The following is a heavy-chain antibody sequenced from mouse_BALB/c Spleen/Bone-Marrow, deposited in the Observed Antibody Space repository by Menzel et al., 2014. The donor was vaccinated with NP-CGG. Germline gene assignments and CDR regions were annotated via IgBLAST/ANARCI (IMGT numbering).Heavy chain of an antibody. V-gene: IGHV4-1*02. J-gene: IGHJ3*01. D-gene: IGHD4-1*01. CDR2: INPDSSTI. CDR3: ARNWDVGFAY. Sequence: EVKLVESGGGLVQPGGSLKLSCAASGFDFSRYWMSWVRQAPGKGLEWIGEINPDSSTINYTPSLKDKFIISRDNAKNTLCLQMSKVRSEDTALYYCARNWDVGFAYWGQGTLVTVSA. CDR1: GFDFSRYW.